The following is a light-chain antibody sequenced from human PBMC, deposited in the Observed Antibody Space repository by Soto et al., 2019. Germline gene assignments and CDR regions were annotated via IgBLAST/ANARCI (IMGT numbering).Light chain of an antibody. V-gene: IGLV1-44*01. CDR3: ATWDDSLNAAV. CDR2: SND. CDR1: NSNIGGNT. J-gene: IGLJ1*01. Sequence: QSVLTQPPSGSGTPGQRVTISCSGSNSNIGGNTVNWYQQLPGAAPKLLMYSNDQRPSGVPDRFSGSKFGTTASLAISGLQSEDEADYRCATWDDSLNAAVFGAGTKVTVL.